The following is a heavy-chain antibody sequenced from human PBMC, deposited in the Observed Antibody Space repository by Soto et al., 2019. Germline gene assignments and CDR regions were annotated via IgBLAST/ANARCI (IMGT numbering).Heavy chain of an antibody. Sequence: PSETLSLTCTVSGGSISSGGYYWSWIRQHPGKGLEWIGYIYYSGSTYYNPSLKSRVTISVDTSKNQFSLKLSSVTAADTAVYYCARGAGIAVADWFDPWGQGTLVTVSS. CDR3: ARGAGIAVADWFDP. CDR2: IYYSGST. J-gene: IGHJ5*02. D-gene: IGHD6-19*01. V-gene: IGHV4-31*03. CDR1: GGSISSGGYY.